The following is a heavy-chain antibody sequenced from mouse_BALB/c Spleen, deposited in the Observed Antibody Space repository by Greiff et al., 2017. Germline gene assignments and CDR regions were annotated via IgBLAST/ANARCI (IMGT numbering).Heavy chain of an antibody. Sequence: VKLVESGAELARPGASVKLSCKASGYTFTSYWMQWVKQRPGQGLEWIGAIYPGDGDTRYTQKFKGKATLTADKSSSTAYMQLSSLASEDSAVYYCARYGLLRNFDYWGQGTTLTVSS. CDR3: ARYGLLRNFDY. J-gene: IGHJ2*01. D-gene: IGHD2-3*01. CDR1: GYTFTSYW. V-gene: IGHV1-87*01. CDR2: IYPGDGDT.